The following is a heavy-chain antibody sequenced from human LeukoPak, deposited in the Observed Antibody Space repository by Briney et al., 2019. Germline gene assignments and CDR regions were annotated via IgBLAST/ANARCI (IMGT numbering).Heavy chain of an antibody. CDR3: AKNSGYSNEIWFDP. J-gene: IGHJ5*02. Sequence: ASVKVSCKASGYTFTGYYMHWVRQAPGQGLEWMGWINPNSGGTNYAQKFQGRVTMTRDTSTSTVYMELSSLRSEDTAVYYCAKNSGYSNEIWFDPWGQGTLVTVSS. CDR1: GYTFTGYY. D-gene: IGHD3-22*01. CDR2: INPNSGGT. V-gene: IGHV1-2*02.